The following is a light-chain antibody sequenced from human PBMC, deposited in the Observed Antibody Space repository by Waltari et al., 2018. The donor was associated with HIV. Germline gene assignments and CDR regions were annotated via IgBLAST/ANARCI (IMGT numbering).Light chain of an antibody. J-gene: IGKJ1*01. CDR2: DAS. CDR3: QLRSSWPFFWT. V-gene: IGKV3-11*01. CDR1: QSVTNY. Sequence: EIVLTQSPATLSLSPGERVTLSCRASQSVTNYFAWYQQKPGQAPRLLIYDASTRATGDPARFSGGGSGTDFTLTISSLEPEDFAVYYCQLRSSWPFFWTFGQGTKVEIK.